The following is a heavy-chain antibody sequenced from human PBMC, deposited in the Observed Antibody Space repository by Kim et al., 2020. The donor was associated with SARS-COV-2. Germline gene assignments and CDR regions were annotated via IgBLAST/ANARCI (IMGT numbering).Heavy chain of an antibody. CDR1: GGSFSSYT. CDR2: IIPVFITA. Sequence: SVKVSCKASGGSFSSYTITWLRQAPGHGLEYLGGIIPVFITANYAQKFQGRVTIVADKSKSTVYMELSRLTPADTAMYYCASKGDYGDFDYWGQGTLVT. D-gene: IGHD4-17*01. V-gene: IGHV1-69*06. CDR3: ASKGDYGDFDY. J-gene: IGHJ4*02.